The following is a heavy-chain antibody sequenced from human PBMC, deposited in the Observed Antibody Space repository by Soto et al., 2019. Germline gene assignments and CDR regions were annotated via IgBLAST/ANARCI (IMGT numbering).Heavy chain of an antibody. CDR1: GFTFTDYY. Sequence: PGGSLRLSCAASGFTFTDYYISWIRQAPGKGLEWLSYISSSSDYITYADSVRGRFTISRDNAKNSLYLQMHSLRAEDTAVYYCAREVSGAYDYWGQGTVVTVSS. CDR2: ISSSSDYI. V-gene: IGHV3-11*06. J-gene: IGHJ4*02. D-gene: IGHD1-26*01. CDR3: AREVSGAYDY.